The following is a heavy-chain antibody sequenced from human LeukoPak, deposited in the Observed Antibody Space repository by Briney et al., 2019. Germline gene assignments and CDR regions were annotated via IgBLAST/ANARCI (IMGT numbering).Heavy chain of an antibody. CDR3: AKRRLAVAGYFDY. CDR1: GFTFSSYG. V-gene: IGHV3-23*01. CDR2: ISGSGGST. Sequence: AGGSLRLSCAASGFTFSSYGMSWVRQAPGKGLEWVSAISGSGGSTYYADSVKGRFTISRDNSKNTLYLQMNSLRAEDTAVYYCAKRRLAVAGYFDYWGQGTLVTVSS. J-gene: IGHJ4*02. D-gene: IGHD6-19*01.